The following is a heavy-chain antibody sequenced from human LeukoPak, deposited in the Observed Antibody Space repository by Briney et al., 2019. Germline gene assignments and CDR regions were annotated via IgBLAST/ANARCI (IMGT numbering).Heavy chain of an antibody. J-gene: IGHJ3*02. V-gene: IGHV4-59*08. CDR3: ARRGSGYYYSSGAFDI. Sequence: NTSETLSLTCTVSGGSISSYYWSWIRQPPGKGLEWIGYIYYSGSTNYNPSLKSRVTISADTSKNQFSLKLSSVTAADTAVYYCARRGSGYYYSSGAFDIWGQGTMVTVSS. CDR2: IYYSGST. CDR1: GGSISSYY. D-gene: IGHD3-22*01.